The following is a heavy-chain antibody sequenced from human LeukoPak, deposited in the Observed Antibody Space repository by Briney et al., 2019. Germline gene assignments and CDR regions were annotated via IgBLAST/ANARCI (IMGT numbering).Heavy chain of an antibody. J-gene: IGHJ3*02. CDR3: ARGLPGYSYGDAFDI. V-gene: IGHV4-34*01. CDR1: GGSFSGYY. Sequence: SETLSLTCAVYGGSFSGYYWSWIRQPPGKGLEWIGEINHSGSTNYNPSLKSRVTISVDTSKDQFSLKLSSVTAADTAVYYYARGLPGYSYGDAFDIWGQGTMVTVSS. D-gene: IGHD5-18*01. CDR2: INHSGST.